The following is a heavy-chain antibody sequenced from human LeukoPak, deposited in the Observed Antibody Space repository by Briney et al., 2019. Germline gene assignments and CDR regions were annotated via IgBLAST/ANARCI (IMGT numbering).Heavy chain of an antibody. J-gene: IGHJ4*02. Sequence: PGGSPRLSCAASGFTFSSYGMPWVRQAPGKVLEWVAFIRYDGSNKYYADSVKGRFTISRDNSKNALYLQMNSQRAEDTAVYYCAAFTVDWGQRTLVTVSS. CDR1: GFTFSSYG. CDR3: AAFTVD. V-gene: IGHV3-30*02. D-gene: IGHD4-23*01. CDR2: IRYDGSNK.